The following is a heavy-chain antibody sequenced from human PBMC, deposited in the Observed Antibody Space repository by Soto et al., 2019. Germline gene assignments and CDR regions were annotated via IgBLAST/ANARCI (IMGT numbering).Heavy chain of an antibody. J-gene: IGHJ4*02. CDR3: ARDGLGYCSGGSCYPFDY. V-gene: IGHV3-48*03. Sequence: GGPLRLSCAASGFTFSSYEMNWVRQAPGKGLEWVSYISSSGSTIYYADSVKGRFTISRDNAKNSLYLQMNSLRAEDTAVYYCARDGLGYCSGGSCYPFDYWGQGTLVTVSS. CDR2: ISSSGSTI. CDR1: GFTFSSYE. D-gene: IGHD2-15*01.